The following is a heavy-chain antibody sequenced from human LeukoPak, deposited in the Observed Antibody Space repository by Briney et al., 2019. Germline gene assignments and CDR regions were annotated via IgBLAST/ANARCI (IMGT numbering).Heavy chain of an antibody. J-gene: IGHJ5*02. CDR1: GGSFSGYY. Sequence: SETLSLTCAVYGGSFSGYYWSWIRQPPGKGLEWIGEINHSGSTNYNPSLKSRVTISVDTSKNQFSLKLSSVTAADTAVYYCARYSTSSGWLDPWGQGTQVTVSS. CDR2: INHSGST. D-gene: IGHD6-6*01. V-gene: IGHV4-34*01. CDR3: ARYSTSSGWLDP.